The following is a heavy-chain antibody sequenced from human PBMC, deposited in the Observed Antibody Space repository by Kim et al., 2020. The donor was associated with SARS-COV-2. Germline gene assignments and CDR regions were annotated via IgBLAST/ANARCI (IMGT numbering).Heavy chain of an antibody. CDR3: AKDQLRFLDLHIMDV. CDR2: ISFDGSNR. CDR1: GFTFSSYG. D-gene: IGHD3-3*01. Sequence: GGSLRLSCAASGFTFSSYGMHWVRQAPGKGLEWVAVISFDGSNRYYADSVKGRFTISRDNSKNILYLQMNSLRAEDTALYYCAKDQLRFLDLHIMDVWGQGTTVTVSS. J-gene: IGHJ6*02. V-gene: IGHV3-30*18.